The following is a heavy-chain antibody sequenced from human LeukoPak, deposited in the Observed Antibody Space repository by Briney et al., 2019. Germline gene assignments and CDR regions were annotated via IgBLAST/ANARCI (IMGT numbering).Heavy chain of an antibody. D-gene: IGHD3-3*01. V-gene: IGHV1-69*05. CDR2: IIPIFGRT. J-gene: IGHJ6*03. CDR3: ARSALEMYYYYYMDV. CDR1: VCTFICYG. Sequence: SSVKVSCKASVCTFICYGWSWVRQAPGQGLEWMGRIIPIFGRTNYAQKFHGRVTITTDESTRTAYMELSSLRSEDTAAYYCARSALEMYYYYYMDVWGKGTTATVSS.